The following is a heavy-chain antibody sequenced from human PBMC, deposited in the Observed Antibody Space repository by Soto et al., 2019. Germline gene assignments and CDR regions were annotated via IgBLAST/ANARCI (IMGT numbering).Heavy chain of an antibody. J-gene: IGHJ5*02. V-gene: IGHV1-69*02. D-gene: IGHD3-10*01. Sequence: SVKVSCKASGGTFSSYTISWVRQAPGQGLEWMGRIIPILGIPNYAQKFQGRVTITADKSKNTVDLQMNSLRAGDTAVYYCAKVGPYDSGSYMFRYNWLGPWGPGTLVTVSS. CDR2: IIPILGIP. CDR3: AKVGPYDSGSYMFRYNWLGP. CDR1: GGTFSSYT.